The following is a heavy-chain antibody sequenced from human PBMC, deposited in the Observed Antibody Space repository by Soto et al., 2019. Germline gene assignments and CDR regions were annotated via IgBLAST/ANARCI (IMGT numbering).Heavy chain of an antibody. J-gene: IGHJ6*03. CDR3: AKDLSQFMVRGKGGYYYYMDV. Sequence: GGSLRLSCAVSGFTFSSHAMSWVRQAPGKGLECVSSITGSGDSTYYADSVKGRFTISRDKSKSTLYLQMNSLRAEDTAVYYCAKDLSQFMVRGKGGYYYYMDVWGKGTTVTVSS. CDR1: GFTFSSHA. D-gene: IGHD3-10*01. V-gene: IGHV3-23*01. CDR2: ITGSGDST.